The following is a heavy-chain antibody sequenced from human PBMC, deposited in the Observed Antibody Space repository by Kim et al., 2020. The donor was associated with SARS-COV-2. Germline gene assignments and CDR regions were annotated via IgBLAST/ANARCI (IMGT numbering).Heavy chain of an antibody. CDR1: GFTFSSYA. D-gene: IGHD4-17*01. CDR2: ISGSGGST. J-gene: IGHJ6*02. CDR3: SRDRVYHGDLVRYYYYGMDV. Sequence: GGSLRLSCAASGFTFSSYAMSWVRQAPGKGLEWVSAISGSGGSTYYADSVKGRFTISRDNSKNTLYLQMNSLRAEDTAVYYCSRDRVYHGDLVRYYYYGMDVWGQGTTVTVSS. V-gene: IGHV3-23*01.